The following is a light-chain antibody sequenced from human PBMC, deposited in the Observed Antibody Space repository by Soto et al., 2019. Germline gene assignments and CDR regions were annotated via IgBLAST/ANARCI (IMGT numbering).Light chain of an antibody. V-gene: IGKV1-5*01. Sequence: DLQMKQSRYTLSSCGGDTVTINCRASQTIRGWLAWYQQRPGKAPNLLIFDASTLESGVPSRFSGSGSGTTFTLTISSLQSDDFATYYCLQYNGYYRTFGQGTKVDIK. J-gene: IGKJ1*01. CDR2: DAS. CDR3: LQYNGYYRT. CDR1: QTIRGW.